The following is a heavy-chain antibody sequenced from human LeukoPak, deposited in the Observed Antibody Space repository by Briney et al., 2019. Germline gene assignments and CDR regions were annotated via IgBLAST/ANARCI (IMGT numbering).Heavy chain of an antibody. CDR2: IRRNTDGGTV. Sequence: GSLRLSFAASGFTFSNTWMYCVRQAPGKGLEWVGRIRRNTDGGTVDYAAPVKGRFTISRDDSKSTLYLQMNSLKSEETAVYYCTSVHASGCPGNYWGQGTLVTVSS. CDR3: TSVHASGCPGNY. V-gene: IGHV3-15*01. D-gene: IGHD6-19*01. CDR1: GFTFSNTW. J-gene: IGHJ4*02.